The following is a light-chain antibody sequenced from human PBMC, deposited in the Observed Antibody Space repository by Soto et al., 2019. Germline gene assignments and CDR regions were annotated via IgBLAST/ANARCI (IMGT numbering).Light chain of an antibody. CDR2: DAS. CDR1: QSISSW. J-gene: IGKJ3*01. V-gene: IGKV1-5*01. Sequence: DIQMTQSPSTLSASVGDRVTITCRASQSISSWLAWYQQKPGKAPKLLIYDASSLESGVPSRFSGSGSGTEFTLTISSLQPDDFATYYCQQHNSYSLTFGPGTKVDIK. CDR3: QQHNSYSLT.